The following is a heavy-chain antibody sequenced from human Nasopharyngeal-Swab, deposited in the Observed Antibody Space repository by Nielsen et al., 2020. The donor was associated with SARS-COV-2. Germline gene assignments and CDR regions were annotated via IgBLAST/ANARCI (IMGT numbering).Heavy chain of an antibody. Sequence: GESLKISCTASGFTFGDYAMSWFRQAPGKGLGWVGFIRSKAYGGTTEYAASVKGRFTISRDDSKSIAYLQMNSLKTEDTAVYYCTRGAIEYDYVWGSYRYAFDYWGQGTLVTVSS. V-gene: IGHV3-49*03. CDR2: IRSKAYGGTT. CDR3: TRGAIEYDYVWGSYRYAFDY. D-gene: IGHD3-16*02. CDR1: GFTFGDYA. J-gene: IGHJ4*02.